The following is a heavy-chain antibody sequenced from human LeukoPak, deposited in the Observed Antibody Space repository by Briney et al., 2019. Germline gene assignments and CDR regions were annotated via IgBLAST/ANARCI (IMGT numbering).Heavy chain of an antibody. CDR1: GFTFSSYE. J-gene: IGHJ6*04. CDR2: ISSSGSTI. V-gene: IGHV3-48*03. Sequence: GGSLRLSCAASGFTFSSYEMNWVRQAPGKGLECVSYISSSGSTIYYADSVNGRFTISRDNAKNSLYLQMNSLRAEDTAVYYCAELGITMIGGVWGKGTTVTISS. CDR3: AELGITMIGGV. D-gene: IGHD3-10*02.